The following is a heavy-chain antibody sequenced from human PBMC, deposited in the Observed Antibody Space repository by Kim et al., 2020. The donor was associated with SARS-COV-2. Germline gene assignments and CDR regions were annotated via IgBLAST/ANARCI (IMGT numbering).Heavy chain of an antibody. V-gene: IGHV3-30*02. D-gene: IGHD3-22*01. Sequence: GGSLRLSCAASGFTLSGYGIHWVRQAPVKWLDWLAFFCSVGIRSVVIDTYYIDSVKVRFSISRDSSKNPVYLQMDSLRVDDTAVYYCAKDADTSAQIWYFDLWGRGTRVTVSS. CDR3: AKDADTSAQIWYFDL. J-gene: IGHJ2*01. CDR2: FCSVGIRSVVIDT. CDR1: GFTLSGYG.